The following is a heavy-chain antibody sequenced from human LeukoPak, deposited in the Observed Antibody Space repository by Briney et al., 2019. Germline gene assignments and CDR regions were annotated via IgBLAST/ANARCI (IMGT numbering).Heavy chain of an antibody. CDR1: GYSFTSYW. Sequence: GESLMISCKASGYSFTSYWISWVRQMPGKGLEWMGKIDPSDSYTKYSPSFQGHVTISVDKSINTAYLQWSSLKASDTAIYYCARPYSSSSPYYYGMDVWGQGTTVTVSS. J-gene: IGHJ6*02. D-gene: IGHD6-6*01. V-gene: IGHV5-10-1*01. CDR2: IDPSDSYT. CDR3: ARPYSSSSPYYYGMDV.